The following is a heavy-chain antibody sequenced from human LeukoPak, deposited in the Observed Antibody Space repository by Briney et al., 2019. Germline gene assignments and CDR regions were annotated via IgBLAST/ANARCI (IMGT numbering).Heavy chain of an antibody. CDR1: GGSISSYS. V-gene: IGHV4-59*08. Sequence: PSETLSLTCTVSGGSISSYSWSWIRQPPGKGLEWIGYIYYSGSTNYNPSLKSRLTISVDTSKNQFSLKLNSGTAADTAVYYCARGMTTGPDPWGQGTLVTVSS. D-gene: IGHD4-17*01. J-gene: IGHJ5*02. CDR3: ARGMTTGPDP. CDR2: IYYSGST.